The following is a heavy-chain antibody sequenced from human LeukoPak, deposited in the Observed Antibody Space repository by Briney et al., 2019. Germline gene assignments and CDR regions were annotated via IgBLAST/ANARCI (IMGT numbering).Heavy chain of an antibody. CDR1: GYSFTDYF. V-gene: IGHV1-2*06. CDR3: ARLSTATRHWLAASDI. J-gene: IGHJ3*02. Sequence: ASVKVSCKASGYSFTDYFLYWVRQAPGQGLEWMGRINPDAGDTNYAQTFQGRITMTRDTSISTAYMELSGLKSDDTAVYYCARLSTATRHWLAASDIWGQGTVVTVSS. D-gene: IGHD6-19*01. CDR2: INPDAGDT.